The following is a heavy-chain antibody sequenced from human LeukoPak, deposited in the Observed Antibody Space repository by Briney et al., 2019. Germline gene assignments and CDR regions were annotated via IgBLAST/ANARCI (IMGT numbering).Heavy chain of an antibody. CDR1: GYTFTSYD. J-gene: IGHJ5*02. Sequence: GASVKVSCKASGYTFTSYDINWVRQATGQGLEWMGWMNPNSGNTGYAQKFQGRVTITRNTSISTAYMELSSLRSEDTAVYYCARSIVVVPAAIWEGNWFDPWGQGTLVTVSS. D-gene: IGHD2-2*02. V-gene: IGHV1-8*03. CDR3: ARSIVVVPAAIWEGNWFDP. CDR2: MNPNSGNT.